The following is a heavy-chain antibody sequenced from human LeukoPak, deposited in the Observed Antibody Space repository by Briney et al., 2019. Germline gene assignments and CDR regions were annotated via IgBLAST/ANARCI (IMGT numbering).Heavy chain of an antibody. CDR1: GFNFDIYG. D-gene: IGHD3-10*01. J-gene: IGHJ4*02. Sequence: PGGSLRLSCAASGFNFDIYGMSWVRQAPGKGLDWLSAISANGVNTYYGDSVKGRFTISRDNSKNTLYLHMHSLRADDTALYYCAKDLHGAFDYWGQGILVTVSS. V-gene: IGHV3-23*01. CDR2: ISANGVNT. CDR3: AKDLHGAFDY.